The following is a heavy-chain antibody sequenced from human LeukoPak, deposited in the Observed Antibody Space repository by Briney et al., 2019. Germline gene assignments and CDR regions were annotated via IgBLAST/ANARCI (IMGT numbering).Heavy chain of an antibody. CDR2: ISWNSGSI. V-gene: IGHV3-9*01. Sequence: GGSLRLSCAASGFTFDDYAMHWVRQAPGKGLEWVSGISWNSGSIGYADSVKGRFTISRDNAKNYLYLQMNSLRAEDTALYYCANADGRGRGIDYWGQGTLVTVSS. J-gene: IGHJ4*02. D-gene: IGHD3-10*01. CDR3: ANADGRGRGIDY. CDR1: GFTFDDYA.